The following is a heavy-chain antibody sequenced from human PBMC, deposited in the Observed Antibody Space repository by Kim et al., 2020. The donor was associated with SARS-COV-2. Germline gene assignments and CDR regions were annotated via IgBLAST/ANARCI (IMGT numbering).Heavy chain of an antibody. Sequence: GGSLRLSCAASGFIFSDYYMSWIRQAPGKGLEWVSYISSSGSTIYYADSVKGRFTISRDNAKNSLYLQMNSLRAEDTAVYYCARDPQQLIPDSYYYYYYMDVWGKGTTVTVSS. CDR1: GFIFSDYY. CDR3: ARDPQQLIPDSYYYYYYMDV. V-gene: IGHV3-11*01. J-gene: IGHJ6*03. CDR2: ISSSGSTI. D-gene: IGHD6-13*01.